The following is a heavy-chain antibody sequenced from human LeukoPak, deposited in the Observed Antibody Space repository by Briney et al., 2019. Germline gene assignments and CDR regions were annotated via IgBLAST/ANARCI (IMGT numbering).Heavy chain of an antibody. V-gene: IGHV4-61*02. Sequence: SETLSLTCTVTGTSIRSGSYYWNWIRQAAGKGLEWIGRMYIGGRTTYNPSLKSRVTIETSENQFSLRLRSVTAADTAVYYCVKKGMAVADTHYSYYMDVLGKATSVT. J-gene: IGHJ6*03. CDR1: GTSIRSGSYY. CDR2: MYIGGRT. D-gene: IGHD6-19*01. CDR3: VKKGMAVADTHYSYYMDV.